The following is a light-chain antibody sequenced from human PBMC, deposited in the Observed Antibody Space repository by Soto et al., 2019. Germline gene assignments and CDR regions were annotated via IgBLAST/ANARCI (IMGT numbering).Light chain of an antibody. CDR3: QKYNSAPQT. CDR2: AAS. J-gene: IGKJ1*01. V-gene: IGKV1-27*01. CDR1: QGISNY. Sequence: DIQMTPSPTSLSAPVGERETIPFRASQGISNYLAWYQQKPGKVPKVLIYAASTLQSGVPSRFSGSGSETDFTLTISSLQPEDVATYYCQKYNSAPQTFGQGTKVDIK.